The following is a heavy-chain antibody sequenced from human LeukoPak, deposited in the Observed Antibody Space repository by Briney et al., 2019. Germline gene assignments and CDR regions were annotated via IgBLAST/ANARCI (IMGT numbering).Heavy chain of an antibody. D-gene: IGHD5-12*01. CDR2: ISGSGSTI. Sequence: PGGSLRLSCAASGFTFSDYYMSWIRQAPGQGLEWVSYISGSGSTINYADSVKGRFTISRDNAKNSLYLQMSSLRAEDTAVYYCARGISDYDSGTAYWGQGTLVTVSS. J-gene: IGHJ4*02. CDR1: GFTFSDYY. CDR3: ARGISDYDSGTAY. V-gene: IGHV3-11*04.